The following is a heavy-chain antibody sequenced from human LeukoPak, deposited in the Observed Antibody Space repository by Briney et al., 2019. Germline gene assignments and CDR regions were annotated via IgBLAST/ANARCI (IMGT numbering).Heavy chain of an antibody. V-gene: IGHV4-59*12. D-gene: IGHD5-24*01. Sequence: SETLSLTCTVSGGSISSYYWSWIRQPPGKGLEWVGYIYDSGSSYYNPSLKSRVTISVDRSKNQFSLKLSSVTAADTAVYYCAREMATMTHSIDYWGQGTLVTVSS. J-gene: IGHJ4*02. CDR2: IYDSGSS. CDR3: AREMATMTHSIDY. CDR1: GGSISSYY.